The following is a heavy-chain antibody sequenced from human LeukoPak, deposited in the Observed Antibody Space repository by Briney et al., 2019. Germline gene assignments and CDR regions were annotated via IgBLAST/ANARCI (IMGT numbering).Heavy chain of an antibody. V-gene: IGHV4-59*01. CDR1: GGSISSYY. Sequence: PSETLSLTCTVSGGSISSYYWSWIRQPPGKGLEWIGYIHYSGSTSYNPSLKSRVTISVDTSKNQISLKVRSATAADTAVYYCARRYASGAFDYWGQGTLVTVSS. CDR2: IHYSGST. J-gene: IGHJ4*02. D-gene: IGHD2-15*01. CDR3: ARRYASGAFDY.